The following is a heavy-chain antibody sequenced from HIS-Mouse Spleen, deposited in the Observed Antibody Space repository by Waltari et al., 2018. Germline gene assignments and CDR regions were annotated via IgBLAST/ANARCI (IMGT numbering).Heavy chain of an antibody. J-gene: IGHJ2*01. CDR3: AREIPYSSSWYDWYFDL. Sequence: QLQLQESGPGLVKPSETLALTCTVPGGSISSSSYYVVWIRQPPGKGLEWIGSIYYSGSTYYNPSLKSRVTISVDTSKNQFSLKLSSVTAADTAVYYCAREIPYSSSWYDWYFDLWGRGTLVTVSS. CDR2: IYYSGST. CDR1: GGSISSSSYY. V-gene: IGHV4-39*07. D-gene: IGHD6-13*01.